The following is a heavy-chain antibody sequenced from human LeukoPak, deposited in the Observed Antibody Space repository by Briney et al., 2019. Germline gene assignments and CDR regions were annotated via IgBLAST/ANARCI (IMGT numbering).Heavy chain of an antibody. J-gene: IGHJ1*01. Sequence: SETLSLTCGVSGGSVSNSGYFWGWVRQAPGKGLEWIGYIYHSGSTNYNPSLQSRVTISVDTSKNQFSLNLNSVTAADTAVYYCARGGAARLHFQNWGQGTLVTVSS. CDR3: ARGGAARLHFQN. CDR2: IYHSGST. D-gene: IGHD6-6*01. CDR1: GGSVSNSGYF. V-gene: IGHV4-61*08.